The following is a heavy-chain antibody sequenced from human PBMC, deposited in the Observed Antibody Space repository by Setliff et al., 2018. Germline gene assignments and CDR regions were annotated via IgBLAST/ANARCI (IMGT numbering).Heavy chain of an antibody. CDR1: GASINSLSW. D-gene: IGHD4-17*01. V-gene: IGHV4-4*02. J-gene: IGHJ6*03. Sequence: SETLSLTCTVSGASINSLSWWSWVRQPPGKGLEWIGEIYHSGSTNYNPSLKSRVTISVDTSKNQFSLKLSSVTAADTAVYYCARSTVTTDYYYYYMDVWGKGTTVTVSS. CDR3: ARSTVTTDYYYYYMDV. CDR2: IYHSGST.